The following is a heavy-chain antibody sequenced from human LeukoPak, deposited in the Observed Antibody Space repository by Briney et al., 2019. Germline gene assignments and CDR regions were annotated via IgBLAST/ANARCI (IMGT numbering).Heavy chain of an antibody. J-gene: IGHJ4*02. V-gene: IGHV4-61*10. Sequence: SQTLSLTCTVSGGSISSGHYYWSWIRQPAGKGLEWIGYIYYSGSTNYNPSLKSRVTISVDTSKNQFSLKLSSVTAADTAVYYCARGPKYYDFWSGYSVTLDYWGQGTLVTVSS. D-gene: IGHD3-3*01. CDR1: GGSISSGHYY. CDR2: IYYSGST. CDR3: ARGPKYYDFWSGYSVTLDY.